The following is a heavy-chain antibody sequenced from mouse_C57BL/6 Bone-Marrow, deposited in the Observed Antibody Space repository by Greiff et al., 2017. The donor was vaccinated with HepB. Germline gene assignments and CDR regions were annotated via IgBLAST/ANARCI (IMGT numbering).Heavy chain of an antibody. V-gene: IGHV14-2*01. J-gene: IGHJ3*01. D-gene: IGHD1-1*01. CDR1: GFNIKDYY. CDR2: IDPEDGET. Sequence: EVMLVESGAELVKPGASVKLSCTASGFNIKDYYMHWVKQRTEQGLEWIGRIDPEDGETKYAPKFQGKATITADTSSNTAYLQLSSLTSEDTAVYYCAPYYYGSSYWFAYWGQGTLVTVSA. CDR3: APYYYGSSYWFAY.